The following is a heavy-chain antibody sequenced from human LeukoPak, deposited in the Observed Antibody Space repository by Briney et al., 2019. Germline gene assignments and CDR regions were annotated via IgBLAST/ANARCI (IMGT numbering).Heavy chain of an antibody. Sequence: SVTVSCTASGGTFSSYAISWVRQAPGQGLEWMGGIIPIFGTANYAQKFQGRVTITTDESTSTAYMELSSLRSEDTAVYYCARDSPAGGFDYWGQGTLVTVSS. D-gene: IGHD3-10*01. CDR2: IIPIFGTA. V-gene: IGHV1-69*05. CDR3: ARDSPAGGFDY. J-gene: IGHJ4*02. CDR1: GGTFSSYA.